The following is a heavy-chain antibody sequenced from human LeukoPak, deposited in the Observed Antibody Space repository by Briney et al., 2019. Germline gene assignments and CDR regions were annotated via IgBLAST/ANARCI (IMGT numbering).Heavy chain of an antibody. Sequence: GASLRLSCAASGFTFSDYYMSWIRQAPGKGLEWVSYISRSSSYTNYADSVKGRFTISRDNAKNSLYLQMNSLRAEDTAVYYCAREGYYYDSSGYMKGYYFDYWGQGTLVTVSS. D-gene: IGHD3-22*01. CDR3: AREGYYYDSSGYMKGYYFDY. CDR1: GFTFSDYY. V-gene: IGHV3-11*05. CDR2: ISRSSSYT. J-gene: IGHJ4*02.